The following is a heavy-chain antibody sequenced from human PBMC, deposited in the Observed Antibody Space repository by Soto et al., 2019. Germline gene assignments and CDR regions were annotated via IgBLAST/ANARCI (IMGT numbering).Heavy chain of an antibody. CDR2: DYYSGNT. V-gene: IGHV4-59*01. CDR1: GGSISPYY. D-gene: IGHD6-13*01. Sequence: SETLSLTCTVSGGSISPYYWSWIRQPPGKGLEWIGYDYYSGNTNYNPSLESRVTISVDTSRNRFSLNLTSATAADTAVYYCARKGAAASYAHYYMDVWGRGTAVT. CDR3: ARKGAAASYAHYYMDV. J-gene: IGHJ6*03.